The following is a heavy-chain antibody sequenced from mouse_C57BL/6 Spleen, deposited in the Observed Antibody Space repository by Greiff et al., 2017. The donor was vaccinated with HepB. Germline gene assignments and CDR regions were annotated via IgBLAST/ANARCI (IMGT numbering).Heavy chain of an antibody. CDR2: ISDGGSYT. Sequence: EVQGVESGGGLVKPGGSLKLSCAASGFTFSSYAMSWVRQTPEKRLEWVATISDGGSYTYYPDNVKGRFTISRDNAKNNLYLQMSHLKSEDTAMYYCARDGGLRLNAMDYWGQGTSVTVSS. CDR3: ARDGGLRLNAMDY. CDR1: GFTFSSYA. D-gene: IGHD2-4*01. J-gene: IGHJ4*01. V-gene: IGHV5-4*01.